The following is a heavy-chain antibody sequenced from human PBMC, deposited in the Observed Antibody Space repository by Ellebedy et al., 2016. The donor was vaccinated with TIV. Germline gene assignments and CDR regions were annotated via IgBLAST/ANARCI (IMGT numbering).Heavy chain of an antibody. D-gene: IGHD3-10*01. V-gene: IGHV4-38-2*02. CDR3: AGGSYTPYGMDV. J-gene: IGHJ6*02. Sequence: SETLSLTCTVSDYFISDGYYWGWIRQPPGKGLEWIGSGYRSGSTFYNPSLKSRVTISVDTSKNQFSLRLTSVTAADTAVYYCAGGSYTPYGMDVWGRGTTVIVSS. CDR1: DYFISDGYY. CDR2: GYRSGST.